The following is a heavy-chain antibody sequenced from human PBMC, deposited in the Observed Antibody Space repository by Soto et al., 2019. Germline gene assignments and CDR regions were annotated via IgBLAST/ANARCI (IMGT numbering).Heavy chain of an antibody. V-gene: IGHV3-21*01. CDR1: GFTFSSYS. CDR3: ARDLLRSPTDY. CDR2: ISSSSSYI. D-gene: IGHD3-10*01. Sequence: GGSLRLSCAASGFTFSSYSMNWVRQAPGKGLEWVSSISSSSSYIYYADSVKGRFTISRDNAKNSLYLQMNSLRAEDTAVYYCARDLLRSPTDYWGQGTLVTVSS. J-gene: IGHJ4*02.